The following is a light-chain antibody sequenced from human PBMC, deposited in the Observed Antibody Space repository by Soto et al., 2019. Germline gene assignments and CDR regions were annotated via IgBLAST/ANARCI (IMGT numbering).Light chain of an antibody. CDR3: QQSYRTLSIT. Sequence: DIQMTQSPSSLSASVGDRVTITCRASESISRHLNWYQQKPGKAPKLLIYAASSLQNGVPSRFSGSGYGTEFTLNISNLQPEDFATYYCQQSYRTLSITFGQGTRLEL. J-gene: IGKJ5*01. CDR2: AAS. V-gene: IGKV1-39*01. CDR1: ESISRH.